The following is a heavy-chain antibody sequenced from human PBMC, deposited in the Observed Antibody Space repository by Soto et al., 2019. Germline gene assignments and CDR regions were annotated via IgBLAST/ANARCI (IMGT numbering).Heavy chain of an antibody. D-gene: IGHD5-12*01. V-gene: IGHV1-46*01. Sequence: GPSVKVSCKASGYTFTSYYMHWVRQAPGQGLEWMGIINPSGGSTTYAQKFQGRVTVTRDTSTSTVYMELSSLRSEDTAVYYCARGDIVAIFGMDVWGQGTTVTVSS. CDR2: INPSGGST. J-gene: IGHJ6*02. CDR1: GYTFTSYY. CDR3: ARGDIVAIFGMDV.